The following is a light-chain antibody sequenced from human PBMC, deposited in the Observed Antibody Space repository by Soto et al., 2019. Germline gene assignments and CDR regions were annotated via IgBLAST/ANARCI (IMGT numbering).Light chain of an antibody. J-gene: IGLJ2*01. V-gene: IGLV2-8*01. CDR1: SSDVGGYDY. CDR2: EVS. CDR3: SSYAGSNNLV. Sequence: QSALTQAPSASGSPGHSGTISCTGTSSDVGGYDYVSWYQQHPGKAPKLMIYEVSKRPSGVPDRFSGSKSGNTASLTVSGLQAEDEADYYCSSYAGSNNLVFGGGTQLTVL.